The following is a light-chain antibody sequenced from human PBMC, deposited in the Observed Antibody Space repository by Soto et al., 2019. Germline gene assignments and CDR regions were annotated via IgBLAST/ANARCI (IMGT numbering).Light chain of an antibody. J-gene: IGKJ3*01. CDR2: TGS. CDR1: QAIDSW. Sequence: DIQMTQSPSSVSASVGDRVTITCRASQAIDSWLAWYQQKPGEAPKLLIFTGSLLQSGVPSRFSGSGSGTDSTLTISSLQPEDFATYYCQQSYSTPRTFGPGTKVDIK. CDR3: QQSYSTPRT. V-gene: IGKV1-39*01.